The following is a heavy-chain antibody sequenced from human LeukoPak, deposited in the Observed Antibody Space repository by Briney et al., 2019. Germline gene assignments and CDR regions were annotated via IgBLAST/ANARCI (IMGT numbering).Heavy chain of an antibody. CDR1: GFTFSNAR. V-gene: IGHV3-15*01. J-gene: IGHJ4*02. Sequence: GGSLRLSCAASGFTFSNARMSWVRQAPGKGLEWVGRIRSKTDGGTTEYAPPVEGRFTISRDDSKDTLYLLMNSLKTEDTAVYYCSTVRIWGQGTLVTVSS. D-gene: IGHD3-3*02. CDR3: STVRI. CDR2: IRSKTDGGTT.